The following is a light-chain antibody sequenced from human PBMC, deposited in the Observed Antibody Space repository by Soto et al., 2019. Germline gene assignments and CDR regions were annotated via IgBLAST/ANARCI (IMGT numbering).Light chain of an antibody. CDR1: QDIGSY. CDR2: DAS. J-gene: IGKJ2*01. Sequence: DIQMTQSPSSLSAAVGDRVTITCQASQDIGSYLNWYQQKPGRAPKLLIYDASSLATGASSRFSGRGSGSHFTFTINSLEPEDIATYHCQQYHDLPLTFGQGAKLEIK. V-gene: IGKV1-33*01. CDR3: QQYHDLPLT.